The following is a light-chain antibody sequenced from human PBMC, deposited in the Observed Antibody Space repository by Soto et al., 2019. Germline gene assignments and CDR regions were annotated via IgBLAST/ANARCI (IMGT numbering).Light chain of an antibody. CDR3: MQALQTPLT. V-gene: IGKV2-28*01. CDR2: LGS. CDR1: QSLLHSNGYNY. J-gene: IGKJ4*01. Sequence: EIVMTQSPLSLPVTPGEPASISCRSSQSLLHSNGYNYLDWYLQKPGHSPQLLIYLGSDRASGVPDRFSDSGAGTDFTLKISRVEAEDVGVYYCMQALQTPLTFGGGTRVEIK.